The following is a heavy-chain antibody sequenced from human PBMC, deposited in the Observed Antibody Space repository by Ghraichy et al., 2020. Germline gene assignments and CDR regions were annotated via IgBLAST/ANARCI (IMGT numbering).Heavy chain of an antibody. Sequence: GGSLRLSCAASGFTFSSHGMSWVRQAPGKGLEWVSAISGGGGSTYYADSVKGRFTISRDNSKNTLYLQMNTLRVEDTGVYYCARQGGDRGGFDVWGQGTTVTVSS. V-gene: IGHV3-23*01. CDR1: GFTFSSHG. CDR3: ARQGGDRGGFDV. J-gene: IGHJ6*02. CDR2: ISGGGGST. D-gene: IGHD2-21*02.